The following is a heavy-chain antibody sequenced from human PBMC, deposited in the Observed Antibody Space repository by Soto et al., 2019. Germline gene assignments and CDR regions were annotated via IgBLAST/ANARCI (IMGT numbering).Heavy chain of an antibody. V-gene: IGHV4-31*02. J-gene: IGHJ4*02. D-gene: IGHD3-10*01. CDR3: ARARSGSYFVLEY. Sequence: WTWIRQXXXXGLEWIGYIYSRGNTYYTPSLKSRVDITVDTSKNQFSLRVXSXXAADTAXYYCARARSGSYFVLEYWGQGAQVX. CDR2: IYSRGNT.